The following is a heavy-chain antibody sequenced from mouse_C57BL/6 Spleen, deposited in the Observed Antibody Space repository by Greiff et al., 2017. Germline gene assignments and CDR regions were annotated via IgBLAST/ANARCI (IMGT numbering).Heavy chain of an antibody. J-gene: IGHJ2*01. Sequence: VQLQQPGAELVRPGSSVKLSCKASGYTFTSYWMHWVKQRPIQGLEWIGNIDPSDSETHYNQKFKDKATLTVDTSSSTAYMQLISLTSEDSAVYYCARVYYDYEYFDYWGQGTTLTVSS. V-gene: IGHV1-52*01. CDR3: ARVYYDYEYFDY. CDR1: GYTFTSYW. CDR2: IDPSDSET. D-gene: IGHD2-4*01.